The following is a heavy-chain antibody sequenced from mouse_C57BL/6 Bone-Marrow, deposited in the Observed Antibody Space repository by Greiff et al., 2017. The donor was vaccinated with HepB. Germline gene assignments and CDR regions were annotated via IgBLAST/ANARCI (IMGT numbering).Heavy chain of an antibody. CDR1: GYTFTSYW. CDR3: ARYYYYGSSWDY. D-gene: IGHD1-1*01. CDR2: IHPNSGST. Sequence: QVQLQQPGAELVKPGASVKLSCKASGYTFTSYWMHWVKQRPGQGLEWIGMIHPNSGSTNYNEKFKSKATLTVDKSSSTAYMQLGSLTSEDSAVYYCARYYYYGSSWDYWGQGTTLTVSS. J-gene: IGHJ2*01. V-gene: IGHV1-64*01.